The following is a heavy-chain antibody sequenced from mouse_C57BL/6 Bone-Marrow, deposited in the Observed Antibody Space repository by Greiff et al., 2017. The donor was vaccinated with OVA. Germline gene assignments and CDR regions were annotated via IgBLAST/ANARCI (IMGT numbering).Heavy chain of an antibody. Sequence: QVQLQQSGAELVKPGASVKMSCKASGYTFTSYWITWVKQRPGQGLEWIGDIYPGSGSTNYNEKFKSKATLTVDTSSSTAYMQLSSLTSEDSPVFDCASGCSGSNIDYWGTGTTVTVSA. CDR2: IYPGSGST. CDR1: GYTFTSYW. D-gene: IGHD1-1*01. J-gene: IGHJ1*03. CDR3: ASGCSGSNIDY. V-gene: IGHV1-55*01.